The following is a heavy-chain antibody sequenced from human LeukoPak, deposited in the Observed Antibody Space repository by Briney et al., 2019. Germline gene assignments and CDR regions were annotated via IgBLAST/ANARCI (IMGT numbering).Heavy chain of an antibody. CDR3: ARGSRLGGYPDY. CDR1: GGSISSGGYY. V-gene: IGHV4-30-2*01. D-gene: IGHD1-26*01. Sequence: SQTLSLTCTVSGGSISSGGYYWSWIRQPPGKGLEWIGYIYHSGSTYYNPSLKSRVIISVDRSKNQFSLKLSSVTAADTAVYYCARGSRLGGYPDYWGQGTLVTVSS. CDR2: IYHSGST. J-gene: IGHJ4*02.